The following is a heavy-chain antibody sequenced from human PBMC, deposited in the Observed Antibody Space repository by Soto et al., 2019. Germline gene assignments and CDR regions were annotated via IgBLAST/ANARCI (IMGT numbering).Heavy chain of an antibody. Sequence: QVQLVESGGGVVQPGRSLRLSCAASGFTFSSYGMHWVRRAPGKGLEWVAVISYDGSNKYYADSVKGRFTISRDNSKNTLYLQMNSLRAEDTAVYYCAKGQVAATPYYFDYWGQGTLVTVSS. D-gene: IGHD2-15*01. CDR3: AKGQVAATPYYFDY. J-gene: IGHJ4*02. CDR2: ISYDGSNK. CDR1: GFTFSSYG. V-gene: IGHV3-30*18.